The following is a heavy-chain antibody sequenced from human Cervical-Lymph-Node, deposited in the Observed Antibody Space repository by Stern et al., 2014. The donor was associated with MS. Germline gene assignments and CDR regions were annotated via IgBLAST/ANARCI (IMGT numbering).Heavy chain of an antibody. Sequence: QVQLLQPGAEVKKPGASVKVSCKVSGYTLTEMSMHWVRQAPGKGLEWMGGYDPQHGKTVYAQKIQGRVTMAEDRSTDTAYMELTSLRSDDTAVYYCATHRGRVTYYYGLDVWGQGTTVTVSS. D-gene: IGHD2-21*02. CDR1: GYTLTEMS. CDR2: YDPQHGKT. J-gene: IGHJ6*02. V-gene: IGHV1-24*01. CDR3: ATHRGRVTYYYGLDV.